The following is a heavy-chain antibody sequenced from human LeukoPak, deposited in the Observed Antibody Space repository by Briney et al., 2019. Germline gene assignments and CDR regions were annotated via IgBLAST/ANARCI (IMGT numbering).Heavy chain of an antibody. CDR1: GFTFSSYA. Sequence: GGSLRLSCAASGFTFSSYAMSWVRQAPGKGLEWVAVIWYDGSNKYYADSVKGRFTISRDNSKNTLYLQMNSLRAEDTAVYYCARGVLYYDSSGYHDYWGQGTLVTVSS. CDR3: ARGVLYYDSSGYHDY. V-gene: IGHV3-33*08. D-gene: IGHD3-22*01. CDR2: IWYDGSNK. J-gene: IGHJ4*02.